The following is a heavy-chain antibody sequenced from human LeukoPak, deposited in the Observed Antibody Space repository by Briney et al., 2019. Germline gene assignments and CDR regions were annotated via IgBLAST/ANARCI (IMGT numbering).Heavy chain of an antibody. Sequence: KTSETLSLTCAVYGGSFRGYYWSWIRQPPGKGLEWIGEIKHSGSTNYNPSLKSRVTISVDTSKNQFSLKLSSVTAADTAVYYCARVPLRYFDWFSISGPFDYWGQGTLVTVSS. D-gene: IGHD3-9*01. V-gene: IGHV4-34*01. J-gene: IGHJ4*02. CDR1: GGSFRGYY. CDR2: IKHSGST. CDR3: ARVPLRYFDWFSISGPFDY.